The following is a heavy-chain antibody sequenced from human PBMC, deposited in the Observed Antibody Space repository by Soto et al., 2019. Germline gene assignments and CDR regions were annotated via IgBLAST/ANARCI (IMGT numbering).Heavy chain of an antibody. D-gene: IGHD3-16*02. CDR3: ARVVKGMGDY. J-gene: IGHJ4*02. Sequence: QSGGSLRLSCAASGFTFSSYAMHWVRQAPGKGLEWVAVISYDGSNKYYADSVKGRFTISRDNSKNTLYLQMDSLRAEDTAVYYCARVVKGMGDYWGQGTLVTVSS. CDR1: GFTFSSYA. CDR2: ISYDGSNK. V-gene: IGHV3-30-3*01.